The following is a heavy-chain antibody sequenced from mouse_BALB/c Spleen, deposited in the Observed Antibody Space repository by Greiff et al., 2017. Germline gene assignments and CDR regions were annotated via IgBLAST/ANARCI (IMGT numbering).Heavy chain of an antibody. Sequence: EVKLVESGGGLVKPGGSLKLSCAASGFTFSDYYMYWVRQTPEKRLEWVATISDGGSYTYYPDSVKGRFTISRDNAKNNLYLQMSSLKSEDTAMYYCARHYGSSYWYFDVWGAGTTVTVSS. CDR3: ARHYGSSYWYFDV. J-gene: IGHJ1*01. CDR1: GFTFSDYY. D-gene: IGHD1-1*01. V-gene: IGHV5-4*02. CDR2: ISDGGSYT.